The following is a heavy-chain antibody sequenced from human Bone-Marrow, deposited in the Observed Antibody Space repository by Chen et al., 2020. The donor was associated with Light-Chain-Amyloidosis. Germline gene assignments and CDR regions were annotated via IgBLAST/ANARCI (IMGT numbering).Heavy chain of an antibody. J-gene: IGHJ6*02. V-gene: IGHV3-11*01. D-gene: IGHD6-6*01. CDR1: GFTFSDYY. CDR3: ARERVLVPYYYYGMDV. CDR2: ISSSGSTI. Sequence: QVQLVEPGGGLVKPGGSLRLSCAASGFTFSDYYMRWIRQAPGKGLEWVSYISSSGSTIYYADSVKGRFTISRDNAKNSLYLQMNSLRAEDTAVYYCARERVLVPYYYYGMDVWGQGTTVTVSS.